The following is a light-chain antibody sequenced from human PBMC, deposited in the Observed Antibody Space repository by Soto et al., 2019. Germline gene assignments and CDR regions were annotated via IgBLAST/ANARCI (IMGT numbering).Light chain of an antibody. J-gene: IGKJ1*01. Sequence: DIQMTQSPSSLSASVGDSVTITCRASQNIKTYLNWYQQKPGKAPNLLIYAASSLHSGVPSRFSGSGYGTDFTLTISSLQPEDFATYYCQQSFSSPPWTFGQGTKVEIK. CDR1: QNIKTY. CDR2: AAS. V-gene: IGKV1-39*01. CDR3: QQSFSSPPWT.